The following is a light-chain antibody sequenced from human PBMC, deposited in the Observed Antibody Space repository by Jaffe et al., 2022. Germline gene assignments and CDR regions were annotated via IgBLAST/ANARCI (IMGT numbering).Light chain of an antibody. CDR2: RAS. J-gene: IGKJ2*01. CDR3: QQYGGSPPYT. V-gene: IGKV3-20*01. CDR1: QSVRSNY. Sequence: EIVLTQSPGTLSLSPGERATLSCRASQSVRSNYLAWYQQKPGQAPRLLIYRASSRATGIPDRFSGSGSGTDFTLTISRLEPEDFAVYYCQQYGGSPPYTFGQGTKLEIK.